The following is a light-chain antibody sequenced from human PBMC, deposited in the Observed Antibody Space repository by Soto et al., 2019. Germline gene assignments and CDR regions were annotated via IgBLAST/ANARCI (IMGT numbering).Light chain of an antibody. CDR3: LQHRNLPQA. CDR2: NSS. J-gene: IGKJ1*01. Sequence: VLTQSPGTLSLSPGERATLSCRAIQRGRSSYLPWYPQNPGQAPRLLIYNSSTSATGIPDRCSGSGSGADFILTISRLERKELALYYYLQHRNLPQAFGQGTKV. CDR1: QRGRSSY. V-gene: IGKV3-20*01.